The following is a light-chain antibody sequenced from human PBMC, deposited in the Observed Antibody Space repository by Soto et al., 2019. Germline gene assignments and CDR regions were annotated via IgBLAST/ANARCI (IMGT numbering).Light chain of an antibody. J-gene: IGLJ2*01. CDR2: RNN. CDR1: ISNIGSNY. CDR3: AAWDDRLSVV. Sequence: QSVLTQPPSASVTPGQRVTISCSGSISNIGSNYVYWYQQLPGTAPKLLIYRNNQRPSGVPDRFSGSKSGTSASLAISGLRSEDEADYYCAAWDDRLSVVFGGGTKVTVL. V-gene: IGLV1-47*01.